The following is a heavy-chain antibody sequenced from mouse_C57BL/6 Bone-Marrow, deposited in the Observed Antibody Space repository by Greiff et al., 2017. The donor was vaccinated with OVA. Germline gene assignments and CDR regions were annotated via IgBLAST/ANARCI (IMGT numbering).Heavy chain of an antibody. CDR2: IDPENGDT. CDR1: GFNIKDDY. J-gene: IGHJ4*01. CDR3: TTYYGSSSYAMDY. D-gene: IGHD1-1*01. V-gene: IGHV14-4*01. Sequence: VQLQQSGAELVRPGASVKLYCTASGFNIKDDYMHWVKQRPEQGLEWIGWIDPENGDTEYASKFQGKATITADTSSNTAYLQLSSLTSEDTAVYYCTTYYGSSSYAMDYWGQGTSVTVSS.